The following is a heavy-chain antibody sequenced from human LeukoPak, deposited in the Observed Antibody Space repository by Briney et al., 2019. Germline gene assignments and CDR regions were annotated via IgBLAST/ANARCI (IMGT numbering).Heavy chain of an antibody. J-gene: IGHJ4*02. CDR3: ARSVWNYYDY. CDR1: GGSISSYY. D-gene: IGHD1-1*01. Sequence: SETLSLTCTVSGGSISSYYWSWLRQPPGKGLEWIGYIYYSGSTNYNPSLKSRVTISVDTSKNQFSLKLSSVTAADTAVYYCARSVWNYYDYWGQGTLVTVSS. V-gene: IGHV4-59*01. CDR2: IYYSGST.